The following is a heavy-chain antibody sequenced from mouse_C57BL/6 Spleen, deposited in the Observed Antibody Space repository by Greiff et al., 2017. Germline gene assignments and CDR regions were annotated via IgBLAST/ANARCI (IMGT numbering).Heavy chain of an antibody. D-gene: IGHD2-4*01. CDR2: IYPRSGNT. V-gene: IGHV1-81*01. Sequence: VQLQQSGAELARPGASVKLSCKASGYTFTSYGISWVKQRTGQGLEWIGEIYPRSGNTYYNEKFKGKATLTADKSSSTAYMALRSLSSETSAVYFCARDYDYDRYFDVWGTGTTVTVSS. CDR3: ARDYDYDRYFDV. J-gene: IGHJ1*03. CDR1: GYTFTSYG.